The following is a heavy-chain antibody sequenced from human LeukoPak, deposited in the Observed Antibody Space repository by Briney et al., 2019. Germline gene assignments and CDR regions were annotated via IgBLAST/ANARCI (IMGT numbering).Heavy chain of an antibody. CDR3: AKDRSSSAAAVDY. CDR2: ISWNSGSI. V-gene: IGHV3-9*01. J-gene: IGHJ4*02. Sequence: GGSLRLSCAASGFMFSSYSMNWVRQAPGKGLEWVSGISWNSGSIGYADSVKGRFTISRDNAKNSLYLQMNSLRAEDTALYYCAKDRSSSAAAVDYWGQGTLVTVSS. CDR1: GFMFSSYS. D-gene: IGHD6-13*01.